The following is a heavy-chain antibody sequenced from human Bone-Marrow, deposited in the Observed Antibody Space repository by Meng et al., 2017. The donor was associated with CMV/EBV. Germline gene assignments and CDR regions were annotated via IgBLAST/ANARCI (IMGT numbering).Heavy chain of an antibody. Sequence: GESLTISCAASGFTFSSYEMNWVRQAPGKGLEWVSYISSSGSTIYYADSVKGRFTISRDNAKNSLYLQMNSLRAEDTAVYYCARGGLRFPFPYYYGMDVWGQGATVTVSS. CDR2: ISSSGSTI. J-gene: IGHJ6*02. D-gene: IGHD5-12*01. CDR3: ARGGLRFPFPYYYGMDV. CDR1: GFTFSSYE. V-gene: IGHV3-48*03.